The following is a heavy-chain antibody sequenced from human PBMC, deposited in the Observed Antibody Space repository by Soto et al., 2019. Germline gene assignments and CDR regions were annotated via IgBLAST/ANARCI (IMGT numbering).Heavy chain of an antibody. V-gene: IGHV1-3*01. D-gene: IGHD6-19*01. Sequence: ASVKVSCKASGYTFTIYAIHWVRQAPGQRLEWMGWINAGNGNTQYSQKFQGRVTITRDTSASTAYMELSSLRSEDTAVYYCARAAVAGSSYPNWFGPWGQGTLVTVSS. CDR1: GYTFTIYA. J-gene: IGHJ5*02. CDR2: INAGNGNT. CDR3: ARAAVAGSSYPNWFGP.